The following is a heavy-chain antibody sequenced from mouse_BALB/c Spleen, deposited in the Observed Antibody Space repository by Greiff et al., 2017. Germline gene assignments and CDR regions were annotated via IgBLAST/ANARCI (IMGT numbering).Heavy chain of an antibody. CDR2: IRLKSDNYAT. CDR1: GFTFSSYW. D-gene: IGHD4-1*01. J-gene: IGHJ2*01. CDR3: TRTGTDFDY. V-gene: IGHV6-6*02. Sequence: EVKVEESGGGLVQPGGSMKLSCVASGFTFSSYWMSWVRQSPEKGLEWVAEIRLKSDNYATHYAESVKGKFTISRDDSKSRLYLQMNSLRAEDTGIYYCTRTGTDFDYWGQGTTLTVSS.